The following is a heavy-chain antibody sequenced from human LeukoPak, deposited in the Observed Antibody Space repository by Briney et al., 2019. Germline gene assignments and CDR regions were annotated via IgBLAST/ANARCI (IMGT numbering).Heavy chain of an antibody. J-gene: IGHJ6*03. D-gene: IGHD3-3*01. CDR1: RFTFSNYE. V-gene: IGHV3-30*18. Sequence: GGSLRLSCSASRFTFSNYEMNWVRQAPGKGLEWVAVISYDGSNKYYADSVKGRFTISRDNSKNTLYLQMNSLRAEDTAVYYCAKDRVLRFLEWSPNYMDVWGKGTTVTASS. CDR3: AKDRVLRFLEWSPNYMDV. CDR2: ISYDGSNK.